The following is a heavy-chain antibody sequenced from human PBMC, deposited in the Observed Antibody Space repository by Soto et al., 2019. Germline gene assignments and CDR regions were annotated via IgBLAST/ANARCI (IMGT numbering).Heavy chain of an antibody. D-gene: IGHD2-15*01. CDR2: LDDSGSN. Sequence: QVQLQESGPGLVKPSETLSLTCTVSGDSIGSYYWSWIRQPPGKGLEWIGYLDDSGSNHYNPSLKSRVTISEDTSKNQFALKLSSVTAADTAVYYCARSFPYGCSGGACYQDSCGQGTLVTVSS. CDR1: GDSIGSYY. CDR3: ARSFPYGCSGGACYQDS. V-gene: IGHV4-59*01. J-gene: IGHJ4*02.